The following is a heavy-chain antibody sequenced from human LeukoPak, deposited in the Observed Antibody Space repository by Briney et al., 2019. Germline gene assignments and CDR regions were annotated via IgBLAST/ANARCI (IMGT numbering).Heavy chain of an antibody. CDR2: IWYDGSNK. CDR1: GFTFSSYG. J-gene: IGHJ4*02. CDR3: AKGRGVRGVIAY. Sequence: GRSLRLSCAASGFTFSSYGMHWVRQAPGKGLEWVAVIWYDGSNKYYADSVKGRFTISRDNSKNTVYLQMNSLRAEDTAVYYCAKGRGVRGVIAYWGQGTLVTVSS. D-gene: IGHD3-10*01. V-gene: IGHV3-33*06.